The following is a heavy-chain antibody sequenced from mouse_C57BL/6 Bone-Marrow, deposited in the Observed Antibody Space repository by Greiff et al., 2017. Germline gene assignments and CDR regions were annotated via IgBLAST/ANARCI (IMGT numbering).Heavy chain of an antibody. CDR2: ISDGGSYT. J-gene: IGHJ4*01. Sequence: EVKLMESGGGLVKPGGSLKLSCAASGFTFSSYAMSWVRQTPEKRLEWVATISDGGSYTYYPDNVKGRFPISRDNAKNNLYLQMSQLKSEDTAMYYCARASIVTTAHYYAMDYWGQGTSVTVSS. CDR3: ARASIVTTAHYYAMDY. V-gene: IGHV5-4*03. CDR1: GFTFSSYA. D-gene: IGHD2-5*01.